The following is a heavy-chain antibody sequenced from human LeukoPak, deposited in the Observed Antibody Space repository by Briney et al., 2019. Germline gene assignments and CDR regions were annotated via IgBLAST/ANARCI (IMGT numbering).Heavy chain of an antibody. V-gene: IGHV4-34*01. J-gene: IGHJ3*02. Sequence: PSETLSLTCAVYGGSFSGYYWSWIRQPPAKGLEWIGEINHSGSTNYNPSLKSRVTISVDTSKNQFSLKLSSVTAADTAVYYCASRRYDFWSGYYAFDIWGQGTMVTVSS. CDR1: GGSFSGYY. CDR3: ASRRYDFWSGYYAFDI. CDR2: INHSGST. D-gene: IGHD3-3*01.